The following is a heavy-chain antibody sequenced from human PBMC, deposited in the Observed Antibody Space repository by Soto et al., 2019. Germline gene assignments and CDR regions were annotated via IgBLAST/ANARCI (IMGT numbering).Heavy chain of an antibody. Sequence: SETLFLTCSVSGGSISSGGYYWSWIRQHPGKGLEWIGYIYYSGSTYYNPSLKSRVTISVDTSKNQFSLKLSSVTAADTAVYYCARQYSSGWYGIDYWGQGTRVTVSS. V-gene: IGHV4-31*03. D-gene: IGHD6-19*01. CDR2: IYYSGST. CDR3: ARQYSSGWYGIDY. CDR1: GGSISSGGYY. J-gene: IGHJ4*02.